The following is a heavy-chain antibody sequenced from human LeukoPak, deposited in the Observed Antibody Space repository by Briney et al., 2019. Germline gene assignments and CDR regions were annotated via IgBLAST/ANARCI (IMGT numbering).Heavy chain of an antibody. CDR3: TSDPRQIAAADI. V-gene: IGHV3-49*03. J-gene: IGHJ4*02. Sequence: GGSLRLSCTASGFAFGDYAMSWFRQAPGKGLEWVGFIRSKAYGGTTEYAASVKGRFTISRDDSKSIAYLQMNSLKTEDTAVYYCTSDPRQIAAADIWGQGTLVTVSS. CDR2: IRSKAYGGTT. CDR1: GFAFGDYA. D-gene: IGHD6-13*01.